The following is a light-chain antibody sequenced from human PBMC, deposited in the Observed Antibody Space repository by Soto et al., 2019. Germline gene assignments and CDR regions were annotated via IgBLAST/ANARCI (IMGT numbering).Light chain of an antibody. CDR2: DVS. V-gene: IGLV2-14*03. J-gene: IGLJ1*01. CDR1: RTDVADGYDY. Sequence: QSVLTQPASVSGSPGQSIAISCTGVRTDVADGYDYVSWYQQHPGQAPQLIIYDVSNRPSGVSDRFSGSKSGNTASLTIFVLQAEGEAEYYCTSYTGSAPVYVFGTGAKVTVL. CDR3: TSYTGSAPVYV.